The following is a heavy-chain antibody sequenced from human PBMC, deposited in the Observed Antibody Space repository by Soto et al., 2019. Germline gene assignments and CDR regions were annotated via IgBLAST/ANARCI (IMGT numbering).Heavy chain of an antibody. Sequence: ESGGGLVKPGGSLRLSCAASGFTFSNAWMNWVRQAPGKGLEWVGRIKSKTDGGTTDYAAPVKGRFTISRDDSKNTLYLQMNSLKTEDTAGDYCTTDTTLRYFDWVLSPYYLDYWGQGTLVTVSS. CDR2: IKSKTDGGTT. CDR1: GFTFSNAW. CDR3: TTDTTLRYFDWVLSPYYLDY. V-gene: IGHV3-15*07. J-gene: IGHJ4*02. D-gene: IGHD3-9*01.